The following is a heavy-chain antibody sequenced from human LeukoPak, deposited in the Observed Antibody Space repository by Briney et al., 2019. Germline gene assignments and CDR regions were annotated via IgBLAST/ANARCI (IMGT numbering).Heavy chain of an antibody. D-gene: IGHD6-6*01. V-gene: IGHV3-11*03. Sequence: GGSLRLSCAASGFTFSNAWMSWVRQAPGKGLEWLSYIGGSGADTNYADSVKGRFTTSRDNAKSSLYLQMNSLRAEDTAVYYCAKTLVASPGNTGGPWGQGTLVTVSS. J-gene: IGHJ5*02. CDR3: AKTLVASPGNTGGP. CDR2: IGGSGADT. CDR1: GFTFSNAW.